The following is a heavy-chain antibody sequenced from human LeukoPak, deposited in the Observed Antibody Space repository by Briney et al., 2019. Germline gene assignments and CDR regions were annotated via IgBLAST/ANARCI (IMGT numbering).Heavy chain of an antibody. CDR3: ARSPVLDRNDWSFAD. V-gene: IGHV3-53*01. CDR1: GFTVSRNY. D-gene: IGHD1-1*01. Sequence: GGSLRPTCAASGFTVSRNYMSWVRQAPGKGLEWVSVSYSGGDTYYPDSVKGRFTVSRDNPKNTVYLQMNSLRAEDTAVYFCARSPVLDRNDWSFADWGQGTLVTVS. CDR2: SYSGGDT. J-gene: IGHJ4*02.